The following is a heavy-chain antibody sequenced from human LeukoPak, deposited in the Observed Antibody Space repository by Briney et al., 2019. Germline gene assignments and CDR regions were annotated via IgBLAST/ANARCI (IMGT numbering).Heavy chain of an antibody. CDR2: INHSGST. J-gene: IGHJ4*02. CDR1: GGSFSGYY. Sequence: SETLSLTCAVHGGSFSGYYWSWIRQPPGKGLEWIGEINHSGSTNYNPSLKSRVTISVDTSKNQFSLKLSSVTAADTAVYYCARDAMYCSGGSCYYFDYWGQGTLVTVSS. V-gene: IGHV4-34*01. D-gene: IGHD2-15*01. CDR3: ARDAMYCSGGSCYYFDY.